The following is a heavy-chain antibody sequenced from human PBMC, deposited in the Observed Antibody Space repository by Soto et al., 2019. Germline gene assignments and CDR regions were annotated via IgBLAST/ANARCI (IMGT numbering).Heavy chain of an antibody. D-gene: IGHD4-4*01. CDR2: ISSSSSYI. CDR3: ARGTTGGFDP. J-gene: IGHJ5*02. V-gene: IGHV3-21*01. CDR1: GFTFSSYS. Sequence: EVQLVESGGGLVKPGGSLRLSCAASGFTFSSYSMNWVRQAPGKGLEWVSSISSSSSYIYYADSVKGRFTISRDNAKNSLDLQMNSLRAEDTAVYYWARGTTGGFDPWGQGTLVTVSS.